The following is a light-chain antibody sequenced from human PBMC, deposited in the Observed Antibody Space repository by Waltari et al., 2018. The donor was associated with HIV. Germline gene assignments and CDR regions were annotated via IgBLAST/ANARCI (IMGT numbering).Light chain of an antibody. CDR1: RTVFYNSNNLNY. J-gene: IGKJ4*01. Sequence: DIVMTQSPAPLTVSLGERATISCRSSRTVFYNSNNLNYLPWNPQKPPQPPNMLIYQASTRTFGVSHRSSGGGSSTTFSLTISRLQDDDFAVYYCQQYYALPPTFGEGTKVEIK. CDR3: QQYYALPPT. V-gene: IGKV4-1*01. CDR2: QAS.